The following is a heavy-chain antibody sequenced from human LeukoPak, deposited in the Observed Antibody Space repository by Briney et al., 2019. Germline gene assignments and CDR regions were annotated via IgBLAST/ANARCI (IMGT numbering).Heavy chain of an antibody. Sequence: PGGSLRLSCAASGFTFSSYGMHWVRQAPGKGLEWVAFIRYDGSNKYYADSVKGRFTISRDNPKNTLYLQMNSLRAEDTAVYYCAKTHYDSSGYYPEEIFDYWGQGTLVTVSS. CDR1: GFTFSSYG. D-gene: IGHD3-22*01. J-gene: IGHJ4*02. CDR3: AKTHYDSSGYYPEEIFDY. CDR2: IRYDGSNK. V-gene: IGHV3-30*02.